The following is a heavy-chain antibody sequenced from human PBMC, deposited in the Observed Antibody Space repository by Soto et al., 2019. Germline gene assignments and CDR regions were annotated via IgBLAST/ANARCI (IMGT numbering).Heavy chain of an antibody. J-gene: IGHJ3*01. CDR1: GGSITSYY. Sequence: QVQLQESGPGLVKPSETLSLTCTVSGGSITSYYWSWIRQSPGKGLEWIGYIDYSGSTNYNPSLKSRVTISIATSKDQFSLKLSSVTAADTAVYFCARDRYYYDSSGYSTDAFDLWGQGTMVTVSS. CDR3: ARDRYYYDSSGYSTDAFDL. CDR2: IDYSGST. D-gene: IGHD3-22*01. V-gene: IGHV4-59*01.